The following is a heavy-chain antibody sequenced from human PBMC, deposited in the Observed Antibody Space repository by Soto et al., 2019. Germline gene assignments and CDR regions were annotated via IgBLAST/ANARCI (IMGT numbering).Heavy chain of an antibody. CDR3: TTRRHHYYYGSAPFDP. J-gene: IGHJ5*02. Sequence: PGGSLRLSCAASGCTFSNALMNWVRQAPGKGLEWVGRIKGKTDGGTTDYAAPVKGRFTISRDDSKNTLYLQMNSLKTEDTAVYYCTTRRHHYYYGSAPFDPWGQGTLVTVSS. D-gene: IGHD3-10*01. V-gene: IGHV3-15*07. CDR1: GCTFSNAL. CDR2: IKGKTDGGTT.